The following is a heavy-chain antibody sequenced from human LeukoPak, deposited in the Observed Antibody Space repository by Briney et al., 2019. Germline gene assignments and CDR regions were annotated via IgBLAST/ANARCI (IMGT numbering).Heavy chain of an antibody. CDR3: TRVPPFGRGTYTPGDY. D-gene: IGHD1-26*01. V-gene: IGHV3-49*03. J-gene: IGHJ4*02. CDR2: ITSKVYGGTT. Sequence: GGSLSLSCTASGFTFGEYAMSWFRPARGKGLEWIGFITSKVYGGTTKYAASVKGIFTISRDDSKSIAYLQMNSLKTEDTAVYYCTRVPPFGRGTYTPGDYWGQGTLVTVSS. CDR1: GFTFGEYA.